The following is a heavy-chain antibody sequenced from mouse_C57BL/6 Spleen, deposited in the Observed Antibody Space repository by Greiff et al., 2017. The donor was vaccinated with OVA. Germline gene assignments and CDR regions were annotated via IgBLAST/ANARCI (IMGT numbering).Heavy chain of an antibody. Sequence: EVMLVESGGGLVKPGGSLKLSCAASGFTFSSYAMSWVRQTPEKRLEWVATISDGGSYTYYPDNVKGRFTISRDNAKNNLYLQMSHLKSEDTAMYYCARDSYYSNYGYFDVWGTGTTVTVSS. CDR1: GFTFSSYA. V-gene: IGHV5-4*01. D-gene: IGHD2-5*01. CDR3: ARDSYYSNYGYFDV. J-gene: IGHJ1*03. CDR2: ISDGGSYT.